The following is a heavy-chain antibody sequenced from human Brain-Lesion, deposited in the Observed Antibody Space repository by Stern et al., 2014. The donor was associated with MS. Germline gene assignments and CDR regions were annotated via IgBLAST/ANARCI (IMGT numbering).Heavy chain of an antibody. D-gene: IGHD5-18*01. J-gene: IGHJ4*02. CDR2: IHPSGSA. Sequence: VQLVESGPGLVKPSQTLSLTCNVSGGSISSGSDYWSWLRQPVGKGLQWIGRIHPSGSAYYTPSLKSRVTISTDPSKNQFSLELPSATAADTAIYYCASGYRIFDYWGQGILVTVSS. V-gene: IGHV4-61*02. CDR1: GGSISSGSDY. CDR3: ASGYRIFDY.